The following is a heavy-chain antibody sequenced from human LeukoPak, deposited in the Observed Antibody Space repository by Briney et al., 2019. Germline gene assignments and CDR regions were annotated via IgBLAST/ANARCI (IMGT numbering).Heavy chain of an antibody. CDR3: AREAPKDYSSSWYYGHFDY. CDR1: GFTVSSNY. Sequence: GGSLRLSCAASGFTVSSNYMSWVRQAPGKGLEWVSVIYSGGSTYYADSVKGRFTISRDNSKNTLYLQMNSLRAEDTAVYYCAREAPKDYSSSWYYGHFDYWGQGTLVTVSS. J-gene: IGHJ4*02. V-gene: IGHV3-53*01. D-gene: IGHD6-13*01. CDR2: IYSGGST.